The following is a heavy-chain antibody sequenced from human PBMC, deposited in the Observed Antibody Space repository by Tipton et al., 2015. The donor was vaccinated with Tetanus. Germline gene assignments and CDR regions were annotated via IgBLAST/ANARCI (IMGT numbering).Heavy chain of an antibody. D-gene: IGHD1-26*01. CDR2: IYYSGST. Sequence: LSLTCTVSGGSISSGGYYWSWVRQHPGKGLEWIGDIYYSGSTYYDPSLKSRVTISVDTSKNQFSLKLKSVTAADTAVYYCARDQARGARGWNYFDYWGQGTLVTVSS. J-gene: IGHJ4*02. CDR1: GGSISSGGYY. V-gene: IGHV4-31*03. CDR3: ARDQARGARGWNYFDY.